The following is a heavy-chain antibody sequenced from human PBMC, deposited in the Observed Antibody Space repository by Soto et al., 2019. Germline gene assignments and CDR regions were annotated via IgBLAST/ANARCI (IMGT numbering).Heavy chain of an antibody. D-gene: IGHD2-2*01. Sequence: GGSLRLSCAASGFTFSSYAMHWVRQAPGKGLEWVAVISYDGSNKYYADSVKGRFTISRDNSKNTLYLQMNSLRAEDTAVYYCARDRCRSCSSTSWNSGYYYGMDVWGQGTTVTVSS. J-gene: IGHJ6*02. CDR3: ARDRCRSCSSTSWNSGYYYGMDV. V-gene: IGHV3-30-3*01. CDR2: ISYDGSNK. CDR1: GFTFSSYA.